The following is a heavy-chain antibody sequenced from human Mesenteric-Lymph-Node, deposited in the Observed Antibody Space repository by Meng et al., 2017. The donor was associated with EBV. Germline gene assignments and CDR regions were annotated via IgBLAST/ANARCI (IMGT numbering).Heavy chain of an antibody. CDR1: GGSLSGYY. CDR3: ARGYCTTTTCYALVFDP. V-gene: IGHV4-34*02. CDR2: INHSGTT. Sequence: QVQLQQWGAGLVEPSETLSPTCEVSGGSLSGYYWGWIRQPPGKGLEWIGEINHSGTTNYTPSLKSRVTISIDTSQNQFSLKMTSVDDVDTAVYYCARGYCTTTTCYALVFDPWGEGTLVTVSS. D-gene: IGHD2-2*01. J-gene: IGHJ5*02.